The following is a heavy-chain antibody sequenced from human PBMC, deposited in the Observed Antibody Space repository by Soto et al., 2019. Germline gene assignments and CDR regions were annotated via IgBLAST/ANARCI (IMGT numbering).Heavy chain of an antibody. CDR2: ISPYNGNT. V-gene: IGHV1-18*01. D-gene: IGHD3-10*01. Sequence: ASVKVSCKASGYTFSNYGISWVRQAPGQGLEWMGWISPYNGNTKYTQKFQGRVTMTTDTSTSTAYMELRSLRSDDTAVFYCARVFGPRSYIAFDTWGQGTMVTVSS. J-gene: IGHJ3*02. CDR3: ARVFGPRSYIAFDT. CDR1: GYTFSNYG.